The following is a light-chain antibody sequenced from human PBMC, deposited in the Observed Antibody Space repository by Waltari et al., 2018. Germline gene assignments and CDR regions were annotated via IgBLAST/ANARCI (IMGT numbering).Light chain of an antibody. J-gene: IGLJ2*01. V-gene: IGLV4-69*01. CDR1: SGHSNYA. CDR3: QTWNKGVVV. CDR2: SDSDGSH. Sequence: QLVLTQSPSASASLGTLVKLTCSLSSGHSNYAIAWHQQRAGKGPRFLTQSDSDGSHTDGDGIPARVSGSSSGAERYLSISILQSDDESDYYCQTWNKGVVVFGGGTKLTVL.